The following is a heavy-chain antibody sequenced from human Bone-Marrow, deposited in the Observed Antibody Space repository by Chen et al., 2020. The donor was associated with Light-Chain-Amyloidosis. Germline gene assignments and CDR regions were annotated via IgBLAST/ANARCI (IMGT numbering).Heavy chain of an antibody. Sequence: QLQLQESGPGLVKPAQNLTLTCTVSDGSITSGVYYCNWIRQPAGKGLEWIGHIYTTGSTKYNPSLRSRLTISIDTSKSQFSLRLASVTAADTAIYYCTRDAITSGGVVVPDSWGQGTLVTVSS. J-gene: IGHJ4*02. D-gene: IGHD3-16*02. V-gene: IGHV4-61*02. CDR2: IYTTGST. CDR1: DGSITSGVYY. CDR3: TRDAITSGGVVVPDS.